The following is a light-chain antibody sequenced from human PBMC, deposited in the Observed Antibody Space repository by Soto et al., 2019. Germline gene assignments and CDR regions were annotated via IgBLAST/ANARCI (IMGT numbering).Light chain of an antibody. V-gene: IGKV1-5*03. CDR2: KAS. CDR3: QQYNSYSRT. J-gene: IGKJ2*02. Sequence: DIQMTQSPSTLSASVGDRVTITCRASQSISSWLAWYQQKPGKAPKLLIYKASILESGVPSRFSGRGSGTEFTLTISSLQPDDFATYYCQQYNSYSRTFGQGTKLEIK. CDR1: QSISSW.